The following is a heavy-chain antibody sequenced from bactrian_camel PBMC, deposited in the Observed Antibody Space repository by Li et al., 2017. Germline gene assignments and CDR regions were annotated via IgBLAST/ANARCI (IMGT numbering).Heavy chain of an antibody. J-gene: IGHJ4*01. CDR1: GYTVSSYC. Sequence: HVQLVESGGGSVQSGGSLRLSCAASGYTVSSYCMGWFRQAPGKEREGVAIIDSRGNTRYADSVKGRFTISRDNAKNTLYLQMNGLKPEDTAMYYCATARTCTDWQFRTPYMSQGTQVTVS. CDR2: IDSRGNT. V-gene: IGHV3S26*01. D-gene: IGHD1*01.